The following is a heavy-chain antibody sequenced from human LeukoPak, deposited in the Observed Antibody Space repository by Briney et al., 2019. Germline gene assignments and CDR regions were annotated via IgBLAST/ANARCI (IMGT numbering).Heavy chain of an antibody. CDR2: ISTYNGNT. V-gene: IGHV1-18*01. Sequence: ASVKVSCKASGYTFTSYGISWVRQAPGQGLEWMGRISTYNGNTNYAQMLQGRVTMTTDTSTTTAYMDLRTLTSDDTAVYYCARDYGSGTLGAFHLWGQGTVVTVSS. J-gene: IGHJ3*01. CDR3: ARDYGSGTLGAFHL. D-gene: IGHD3-10*01. CDR1: GYTFTSYG.